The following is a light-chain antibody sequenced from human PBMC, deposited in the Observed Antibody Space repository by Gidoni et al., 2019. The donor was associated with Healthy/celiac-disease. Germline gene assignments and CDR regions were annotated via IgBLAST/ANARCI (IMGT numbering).Light chain of an antibody. CDR3: QQRSNWPLT. V-gene: IGKV3-11*01. J-gene: IGKJ4*01. CDR1: QSVSSY. CDR2: DAS. Sequence: EIVLTQSPATLSLSPGKRATLSCRSSQSVSSYLAWYQQKPGQAPRLLIYDASNRDTGIPARFSGSGSGTDFTLAISSLEPEDFAVYYCQQRSNWPLTFGGGTKVEIK.